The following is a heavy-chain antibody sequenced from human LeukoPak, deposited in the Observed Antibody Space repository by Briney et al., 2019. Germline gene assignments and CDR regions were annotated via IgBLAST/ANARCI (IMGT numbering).Heavy chain of an antibody. D-gene: IGHD6-13*01. Sequence: GGSLRLSCAASGFTFSSYSMNWVRQAPGKGLEWVSYVSSSSSTIYYADSVKGRFTISRDNAKNSLYLQMNSLRAEDTAVYYCAREPSYTSSWYTSCDYWGQGTLVTVSS. CDR3: AREPSYTSSWYTSCDY. V-gene: IGHV3-48*01. CDR1: GFTFSSYS. J-gene: IGHJ4*02. CDR2: VSSSSSTI.